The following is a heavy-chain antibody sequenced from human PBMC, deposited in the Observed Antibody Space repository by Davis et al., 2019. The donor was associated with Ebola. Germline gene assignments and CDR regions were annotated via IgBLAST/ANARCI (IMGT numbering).Heavy chain of an antibody. CDR3: AGAPRHYDILTGSRYYYGMDV. CDR1: GYTFANYD. CDR2: MNPNSGNT. V-gene: IGHV1-8*01. J-gene: IGHJ6*02. Sequence: ASVKVSCKASGYTFANYDINWVRQAAGQGLEWMGWMNPNSGNTGYVQKFQGRVTMTSNTSISTAYMELSSLTSEDTAVYYCAGAPRHYDILTGSRYYYGMDVWGQGTTVTVSS. D-gene: IGHD3-9*01.